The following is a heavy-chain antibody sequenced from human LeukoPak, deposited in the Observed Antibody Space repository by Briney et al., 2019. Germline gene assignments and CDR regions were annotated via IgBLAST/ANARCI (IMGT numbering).Heavy chain of an antibody. D-gene: IGHD6-19*01. CDR3: ASIAVAGTGHPFDY. V-gene: IGHV3-48*04. CDR2: ISSSSSTI. CDR1: GFTFSSYS. Sequence: PGGSLRLSCAASGFTFSSYSMNWVRQAPGEGLEWVSYISSSSSTIFYADSVKGRFTISRDNAKNSLYLQMNSLRAEDTAVYYCASIAVAGTGHPFDYWGQGTLVTVSS. J-gene: IGHJ4*02.